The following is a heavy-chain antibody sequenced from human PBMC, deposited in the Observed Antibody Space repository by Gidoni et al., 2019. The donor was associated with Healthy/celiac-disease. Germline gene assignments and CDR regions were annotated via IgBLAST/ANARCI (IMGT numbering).Heavy chain of an antibody. CDR3: AREPDYYDSSGLGGAFDI. Sequence: QVQLQESGPGLVKPSQTLSLTCTVSGGSISSDGYYWSWIRQHPGKGLEWIGYIYYSGSTYYNPSLKSRVTISVDTSKNQFSLKLSSVTAADTAVYYCAREPDYYDSSGLGGAFDIWGQGTMVTVSS. V-gene: IGHV4-31*03. CDR1: GGSISSDGYY. J-gene: IGHJ3*02. D-gene: IGHD3-22*01. CDR2: IYYSGST.